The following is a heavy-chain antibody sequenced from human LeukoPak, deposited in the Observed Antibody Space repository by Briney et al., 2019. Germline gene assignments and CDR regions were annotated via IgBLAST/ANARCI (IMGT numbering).Heavy chain of an antibody. CDR2: IYYSGST. CDR3: ASITMIVQGGFDI. CDR1: GGSISSSSYY. J-gene: IGHJ3*02. V-gene: IGHV4-39*01. Sequence: SETLSPTCTVSGGSISSSSYYWGWIRRPPGKGLEWIGSIYYSGSTYYNPSLKSRVTISVDTSKNQFSLKLSSVTAADTAVYYCASITMIVQGGFDIWGQGTMVTVSS. D-gene: IGHD3-22*01.